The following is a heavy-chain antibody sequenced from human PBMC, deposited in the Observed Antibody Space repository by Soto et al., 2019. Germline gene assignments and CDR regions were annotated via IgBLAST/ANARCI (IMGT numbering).Heavy chain of an antibody. J-gene: IGHJ4*02. CDR1: GYTFTSYT. CDR3: AREQGSKNYFDY. Sequence: ASVKVSCKVSGYTFTSYTMHWLRQAPGQRLEWMGWIDAGNSHTQYSRKFQGRVTITRDTSANTAYMELSSLTSEDTAVYYCAREQGSKNYFDYWGQGTLVTVSS. V-gene: IGHV1-3*01. CDR2: IDAGNSHT.